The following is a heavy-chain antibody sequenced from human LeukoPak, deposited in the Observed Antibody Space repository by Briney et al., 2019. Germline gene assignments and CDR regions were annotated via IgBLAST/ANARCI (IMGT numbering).Heavy chain of an antibody. CDR2: IYYSGST. Sequence: SETLSLTCTASGGSISSYYWSWIRQPPGKGLEWIGYIYYSGSTNYNPYLKSRVTISVDTSKNQVSLKLSSVTAEDTAVYYCARNVYSYGAQGEYYFDYWGQGTLVTVSS. CDR3: ARNVYSYGAQGEYYFDY. J-gene: IGHJ4*02. CDR1: GGSISSYY. D-gene: IGHD5-18*01. V-gene: IGHV4-59*01.